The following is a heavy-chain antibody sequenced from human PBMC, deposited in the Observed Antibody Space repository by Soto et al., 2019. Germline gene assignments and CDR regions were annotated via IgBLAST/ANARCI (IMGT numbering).Heavy chain of an antibody. CDR2: IYWNDDK. Sequence: QITLKESGPTLVKPTQTLTLTCTFSGFSLNTSGMGVGWIRQPPVKALEWVALIYWNDDKRYRPSLNSRLTIAKDTSKSQLVLTVANVDPVDTATYYCANTKLVIVPAATNNCDHWGQGKLATASS. V-gene: IGHV2-5*01. D-gene: IGHD2-2*01. J-gene: IGHJ4*01. CDR3: ANTKLVIVPAATNNCDH. CDR1: GFSLNTSGMG.